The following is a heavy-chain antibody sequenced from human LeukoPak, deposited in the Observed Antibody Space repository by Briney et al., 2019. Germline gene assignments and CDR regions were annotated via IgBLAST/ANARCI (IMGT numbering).Heavy chain of an antibody. CDR3: ARCLYYYDSSGSFYYMDV. Sequence: ASVKVSCKASGYTFTSYGIRWVRQAPGQGLEWMGWISAYNGNTNYAQKLQGRVTMTTDTSTSTAYMELRSLRSDDTAVYYCARCLYYYDSSGSFYYMDVWGKGTTVTVSS. J-gene: IGHJ6*03. CDR1: GYTFTSYG. CDR2: ISAYNGNT. V-gene: IGHV1-18*01. D-gene: IGHD3-22*01.